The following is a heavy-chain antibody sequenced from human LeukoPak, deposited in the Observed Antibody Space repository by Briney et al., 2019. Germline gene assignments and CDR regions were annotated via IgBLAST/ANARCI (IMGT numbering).Heavy chain of an antibody. Sequence: ASVKVSCKASGYTFTGYHIHWVRQAPGQGLEWMGRINPYSGDTNFAQKFQGRVTMTRDTSITTAYMDLSSLTPDDTAVYFCARDKGSLTRSWYTGYWGHGTQVTVSS. V-gene: IGHV1-2*06. D-gene: IGHD6-13*01. CDR2: INPYSGDT. J-gene: IGHJ4*01. CDR3: ARDKGSLTRSWYTGY. CDR1: GYTFTGYH.